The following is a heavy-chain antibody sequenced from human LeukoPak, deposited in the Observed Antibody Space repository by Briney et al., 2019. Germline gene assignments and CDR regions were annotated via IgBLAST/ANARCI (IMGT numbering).Heavy chain of an antibody. J-gene: IGHJ4*02. CDR1: GGSISSGSYY. CDR3: ARGPSPDYYDSSGYYYFDY. V-gene: IGHV4-61*02. Sequence: PSETLSLTCTVSGGSISSGSYYWRWVRQPAGRGLEWIGRIYTSGSTNYNPSLKSRVTISVDTSKNQFPLKLSSVTAADTAVYYCARGPSPDYYDSSGYYYFDYWGQGTLVTVSS. D-gene: IGHD3-22*01. CDR2: IYTSGST.